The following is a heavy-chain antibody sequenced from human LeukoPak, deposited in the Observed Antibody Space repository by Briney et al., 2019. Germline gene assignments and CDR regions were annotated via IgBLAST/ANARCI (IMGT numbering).Heavy chain of an antibody. D-gene: IGHD6-13*01. Sequence: GGSLRLSCAVSGFTFSSYVMSWVRQAPEKGLEWVSTISGSGGSSYYADSVKGRFTISRDNSKNTLYLQMNSLRAEDTAVYYCAKDLSDSSRVPGDYWGQGTLVTVSS. CDR3: AKDLSDSSRVPGDY. CDR2: ISGSGGSS. CDR1: GFTFSSYV. J-gene: IGHJ4*02. V-gene: IGHV3-23*01.